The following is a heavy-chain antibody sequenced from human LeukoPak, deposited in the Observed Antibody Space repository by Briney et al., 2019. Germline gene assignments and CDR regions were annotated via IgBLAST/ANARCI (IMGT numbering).Heavy chain of an antibody. CDR3: ARGYYYDSSGYCPFDY. CDR1: GYTFTIYD. CDR2: MNPNSGNT. J-gene: IGHJ4*02. Sequence: ASVKVSCTASGYTFTIYDINWVRQATGQGLEWMGWMNPNSGNTGYAQKFQGRVTMTRNTSISTAYMELSSLRSEDTAVYYCARGYYYDSSGYCPFDYWGQGTLVTVSS. D-gene: IGHD3-22*01. V-gene: IGHV1-8*01.